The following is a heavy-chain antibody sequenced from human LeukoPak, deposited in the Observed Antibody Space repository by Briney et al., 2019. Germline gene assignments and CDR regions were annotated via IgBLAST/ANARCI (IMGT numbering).Heavy chain of an antibody. V-gene: IGHV4-34*01. Sequence: PSETLSLTCAVSGGSFSGYYWTWIRQSPGKGLEWIGEINHGVGTNYNPSLKSRVTIAEDTSKNQFSLKLTSVTAADTAVYYCARGTKFYYYYSYMDVWGKGTTVTVSS. CDR2: INHGVGT. CDR3: ARGTKFYYYYSYMDV. CDR1: GGSFSGYY. J-gene: IGHJ6*03.